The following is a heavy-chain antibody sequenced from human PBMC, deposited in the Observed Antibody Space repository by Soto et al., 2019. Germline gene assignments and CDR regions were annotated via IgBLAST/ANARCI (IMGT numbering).Heavy chain of an antibody. CDR1: GFTFSSYA. V-gene: IGHV3-30-3*01. CDR2: ISYDGSNK. D-gene: IGHD5-18*01. J-gene: IGHJ4*02. Sequence: QVQLVESGGGVVQPGRSLRLSCAASGFTFSSYAMHWVRQAPGKGLEWVAVISYDGSNKYYADSVKGRFTISRDNSKNTLYLQMNSLRAEDTAVYYCASHVDTAMVHPPSYYFDYWGQGTLVTVSS. CDR3: ASHVDTAMVHPPSYYFDY.